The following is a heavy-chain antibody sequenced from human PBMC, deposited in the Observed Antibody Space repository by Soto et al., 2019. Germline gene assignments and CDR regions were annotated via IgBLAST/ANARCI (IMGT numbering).Heavy chain of an antibody. Sequence: QVQLVQSGAEVKKPGSSVKLSCKTSGGTFRNYAINWVRQAPEQGLEWMGGSTPVFGTANYAQTFQGRFTITADESTSTAYMELSSLRSEDTAVYYCAIPLPKQQLVRGAFDHWGQGTLVTVAS. CDR2: STPVFGTA. D-gene: IGHD6-13*01. CDR3: AIPLPKQQLVRGAFDH. J-gene: IGHJ4*02. V-gene: IGHV1-69*01. CDR1: GGTFRNYA.